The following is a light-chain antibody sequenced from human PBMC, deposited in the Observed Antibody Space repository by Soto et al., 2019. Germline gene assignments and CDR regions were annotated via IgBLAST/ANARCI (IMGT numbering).Light chain of an antibody. J-gene: IGLJ3*02. Sequence: QSVLTQPPSVSRAPGQRVTISCTGSSSNIGAGYDVHWYQQLPGAAPKLLMYGNSNRPSGVPDRFSGSKSGTSASLAITGLQADDEADYYCQSYDSSLSGFWVFGGGTKVTVL. CDR1: SSNIGAGYD. V-gene: IGLV1-40*01. CDR2: GNS. CDR3: QSYDSSLSGFWV.